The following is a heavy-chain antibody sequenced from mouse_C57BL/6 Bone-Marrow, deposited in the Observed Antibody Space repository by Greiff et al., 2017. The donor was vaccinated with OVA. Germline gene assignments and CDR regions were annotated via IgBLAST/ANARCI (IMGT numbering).Heavy chain of an antibody. CDR3: ARDPPYYYGSSYRYYFDY. CDR2: ISDGGSYT. CDR1: GFTFSSYA. Sequence: EVHLVESGGGLVKPGGSLKLSCAASGFTFSSYAMSWVRQTPEKRLEWVATISDGGSYTYYPDNVKGRFTISRDNAKNNLYLQMSHLKSEDTAMYYCARDPPYYYGSSYRYYFDYWGQGTTLTVSS. V-gene: IGHV5-4*01. D-gene: IGHD1-1*01. J-gene: IGHJ2*01.